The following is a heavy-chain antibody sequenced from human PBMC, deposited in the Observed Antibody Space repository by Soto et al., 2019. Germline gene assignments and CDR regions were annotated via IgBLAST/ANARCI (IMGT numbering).Heavy chain of an antibody. D-gene: IGHD4-4*01. J-gene: IGHJ4*02. CDR3: TTWANYRDY. CDR2: VKSKTAGGTT. Sequence: PGGSLRLSCAASGFTFSNAWMTWVRQAPGKGLQWAGLVKSKTAGGTTDYAAPVKGRFTISRDDSRNTLYLQMNSLKTEDTAVYYCTTWANYRDYWGQGTLVTVSS. V-gene: IGHV3-15*07. CDR1: GFTFSNAW.